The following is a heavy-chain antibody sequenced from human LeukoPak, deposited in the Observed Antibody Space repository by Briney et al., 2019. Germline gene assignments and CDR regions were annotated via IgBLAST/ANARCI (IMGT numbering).Heavy chain of an antibody. D-gene: IGHD2-15*01. CDR1: GFTFSNAW. CDR3: TTDFVCCSGGSWQRDY. V-gene: IGHV3-15*01. Sequence: PGGSLRLSCAASGFTFSNAWMSWVRQAPGKGLEWVGRIKSKTDGGTTDYAAPVKGRFTISRDDSKNTLYLQMNSLKTEDTAVYYCTTDFVCCSGGSWQRDYWGQGTLVTVSS. CDR2: IKSKTDGGTT. J-gene: IGHJ4*02.